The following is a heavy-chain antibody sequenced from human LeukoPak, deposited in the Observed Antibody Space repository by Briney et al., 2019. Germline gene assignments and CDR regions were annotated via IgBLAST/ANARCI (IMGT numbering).Heavy chain of an antibody. V-gene: IGHV3-23*01. D-gene: IGHD1-1*01. CDR1: GFTFSTYV. CDR3: AKGNWRYFDY. CDR2: ISGSGGST. Sequence: QPGGSLRLSCAASGFTFSTYVMSWVRQAPGKGLEWVSAISGSGGSTYYADSVKGRFTISRDNSKNTLYLQMNSLGADDTAVYYCAKGNWRYFDYWGQGALVTVS. J-gene: IGHJ4*02.